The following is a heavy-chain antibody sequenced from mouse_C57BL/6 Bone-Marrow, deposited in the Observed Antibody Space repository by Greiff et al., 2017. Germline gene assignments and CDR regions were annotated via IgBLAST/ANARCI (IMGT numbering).Heavy chain of an antibody. V-gene: IGHV1-64*01. CDR1: GYTFTSYW. CDR2: IHPNSGST. J-gene: IGHJ2*01. Sequence: QVQLKESGAELVKPGASVKLSCKASGYTFTSYWMHWVKQRPGQGLEWIGMIHPNSGSTNYNEKFKSKATLTVDKSSSTAYMQLSSLTSEDSAVYYCARRGLLRFDYWGQGTTLTVSS. CDR3: ARRGLLRFDY. D-gene: IGHD1-1*01.